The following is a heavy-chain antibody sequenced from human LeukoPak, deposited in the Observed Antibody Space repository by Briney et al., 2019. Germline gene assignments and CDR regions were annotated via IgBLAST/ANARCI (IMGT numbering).Heavy chain of an antibody. CDR3: ARGGVVPAAIADYYGMDV. V-gene: IGHV1-8*01. Sequence: GASVSVSFKASVYTFTMYDINWVRQAAGQGGEGMGWMNPNSGNTGYAQKFQGRVTMTSNTSISTAYMELSSLRSEDTAVYYCARGGVVPAAIADYYGMDVWGQGTTVTVSS. CDR1: VYTFTMYD. CDR2: MNPNSGNT. J-gene: IGHJ6*02. D-gene: IGHD2-2*02.